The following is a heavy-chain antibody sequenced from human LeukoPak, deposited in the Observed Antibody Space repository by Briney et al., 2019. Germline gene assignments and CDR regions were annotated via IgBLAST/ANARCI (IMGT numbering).Heavy chain of an antibody. CDR3: ARADDILTVWNSIDY. CDR2: IIPILGIA. Sequence: ASVKVSCKASGGTFSSYAISWVRQAPGQGLEWMGRIIPILGIANYAQKFQGRVTITADKSTSTAYMELSSLRSEDTAVYYCARADDILTVWNSIDYWGQGTLVTVSS. J-gene: IGHJ4*02. D-gene: IGHD3-9*01. V-gene: IGHV1-69*04. CDR1: GGTFSSYA.